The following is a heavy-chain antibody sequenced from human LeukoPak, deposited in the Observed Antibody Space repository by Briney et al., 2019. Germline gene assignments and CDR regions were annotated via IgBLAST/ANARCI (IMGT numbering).Heavy chain of an antibody. Sequence: SETLSLTCTVSGGSISSSSYYWGWIRQPPGKGLEWIGSIYYSGSTYYNPSLKSRVTISVDTSKNQFSLKLSSVTAADTAVYYCARHDLNYYGSGYFDYWGQGTLVTVSS. D-gene: IGHD3-10*01. CDR3: ARHDLNYYGSGYFDY. CDR1: GGSISSSSYY. CDR2: IYYSGST. J-gene: IGHJ4*02. V-gene: IGHV4-39*07.